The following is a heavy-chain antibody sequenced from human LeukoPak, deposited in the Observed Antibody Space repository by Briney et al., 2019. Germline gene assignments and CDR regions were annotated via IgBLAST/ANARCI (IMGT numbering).Heavy chain of an antibody. J-gene: IGHJ5*02. D-gene: IGHD3-10*01. CDR3: ARAPPITRGPFDP. V-gene: IGHV1-2*02. Sequence: GASVKVSCKASGYTFTGYYMHWVRQAPGQGLEWMGWINPNSGGTICAQKFQGRVTMTRDTSISTVYMELSRLRSDDTAVYYCARAPPITRGPFDPWGQGTLVTVSS. CDR2: INPNSGGT. CDR1: GYTFTGYY.